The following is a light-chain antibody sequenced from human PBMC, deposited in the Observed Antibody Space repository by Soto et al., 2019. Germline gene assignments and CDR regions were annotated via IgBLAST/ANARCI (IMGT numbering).Light chain of an antibody. CDR1: QSITNN. CDR3: QQYNNWPPTWT. Sequence: EIVMTQSPATLSVSPGESATLSCRASQSITNNLAWYQQKPGQPPRLLMYGASTRATGFPARFSGSGSGTEFTLTISSLQPEDFAVYYCQQYNNWPPTWTFGQGTKVDIK. CDR2: GAS. J-gene: IGKJ1*01. V-gene: IGKV3-15*01.